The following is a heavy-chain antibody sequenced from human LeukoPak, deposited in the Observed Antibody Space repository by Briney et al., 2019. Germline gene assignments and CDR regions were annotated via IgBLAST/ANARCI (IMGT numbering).Heavy chain of an antibody. D-gene: IGHD2-2*01. V-gene: IGHV4-39*07. CDR1: GGSISSNSYY. J-gene: IGHJ5*02. CDR2: IYYSGST. Sequence: SETLSLTCTVSGGSISSNSYYWGWIRQPPGKGLEWIGSIYYSGSTYYNPSLKSRVTISVDTSKNQFSLKLSSVTAADTAVYYCARGDIVVVPAAIWFDPWGQGTLVTVSS. CDR3: ARGDIVVVPAAIWFDP.